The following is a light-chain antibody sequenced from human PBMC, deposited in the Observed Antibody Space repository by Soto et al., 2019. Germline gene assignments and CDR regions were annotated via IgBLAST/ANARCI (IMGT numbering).Light chain of an antibody. CDR1: QSVSSN. CDR2: GAS. CDR3: QQYNNWRPYT. J-gene: IGKJ2*01. Sequence: EVVMTQSPATLSVSPGERATLSCRASQSVSSNLVWYQQKPGQAPRLLIYGASTRATGIPARFSGSGSGTEFTLTISSLQSEDFAVYYCQQYNNWRPYTFGQGTKLEIK. V-gene: IGKV3D-15*01.